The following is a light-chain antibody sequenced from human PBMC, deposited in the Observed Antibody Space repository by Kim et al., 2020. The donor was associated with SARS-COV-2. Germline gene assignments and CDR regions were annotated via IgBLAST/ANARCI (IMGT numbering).Light chain of an antibody. J-gene: IGLJ3*02. CDR2: YDS. CDR3: QVWDSSGDHWV. Sequence: SYELTQPPSVSVAPGKTARITCGENNIGSKSVHWYQQKPGQAPVLVIYYDSDRPSGIPERFSGSNSGNTATLTISRVEAGDEADYYCQVWDSSGDHWVFG. CDR1: NIGSKS. V-gene: IGLV3-21*04.